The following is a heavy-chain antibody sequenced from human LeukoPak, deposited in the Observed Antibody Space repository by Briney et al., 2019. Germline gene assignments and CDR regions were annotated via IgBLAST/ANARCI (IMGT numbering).Heavy chain of an antibody. CDR2: ICYSGST. V-gene: IGHV4-30-4*01. J-gene: IGHJ4*02. CDR1: GGSISSGDYY. Sequence: SETLSLTCTVSGGSISSGDYYWSWIRQPPGKGLEWIGYICYSGSTYYNPSLKSRVTISVDTSKNQFSLKLSSVTAADTAVYYCARGRSGNYGGISWGQGTLVTVSS. CDR3: ARGRSGNYGGIS. D-gene: IGHD4-23*01.